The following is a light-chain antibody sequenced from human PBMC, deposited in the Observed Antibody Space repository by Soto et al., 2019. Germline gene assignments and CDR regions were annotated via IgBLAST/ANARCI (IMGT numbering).Light chain of an antibody. Sequence: AIQVTQSPSSLSASVGDRVTITFRASQDIRNDLSWYQQRPGQAPHLLIFAAFNLQSGVPSRFSGGGSGTHFTLTISGLQPDDFANYYCLQYYNFSWTFGQGTKVDIK. J-gene: IGKJ1*01. CDR3: LQYYNFSWT. V-gene: IGKV1-6*01. CDR1: QDIRND. CDR2: AAF.